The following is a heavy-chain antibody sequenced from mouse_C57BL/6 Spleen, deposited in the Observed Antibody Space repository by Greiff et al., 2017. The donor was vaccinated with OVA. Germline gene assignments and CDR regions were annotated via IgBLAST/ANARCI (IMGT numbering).Heavy chain of an antibody. V-gene: IGHV1-82*01. Sequence: VKLMESGPELVKPGASVKISCKASGYAFSSSWMNWVKQRPGKGLKWIGRIYPGDGDTNYNGKFKGKATLTADKSSSTAYMQLSSLTSEDSAVYFCASQGSNWGFAYWGQGTLVTVSA. J-gene: IGHJ3*01. D-gene: IGHD4-1*01. CDR2: IYPGDGDT. CDR1: GYAFSSSW. CDR3: ASQGSNWGFAY.